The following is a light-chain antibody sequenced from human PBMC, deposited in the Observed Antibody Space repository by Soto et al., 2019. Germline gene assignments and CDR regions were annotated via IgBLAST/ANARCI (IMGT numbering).Light chain of an antibody. CDR3: LQDINYPWT. V-gene: IGKV1-6*01. CDR2: AAS. Sequence: IQMTQSPSSLSASIGDRVTITCRASQGIRNDLGWYQQKPGKAPKLLIYAASSLQSGVPSRFSGSGSGTDFTLAISSLQPEDSATYYCLQDINYPWTFGQGTKVDI. J-gene: IGKJ1*01. CDR1: QGIRND.